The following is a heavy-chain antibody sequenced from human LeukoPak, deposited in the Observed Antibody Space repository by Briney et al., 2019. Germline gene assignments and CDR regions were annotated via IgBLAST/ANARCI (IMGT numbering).Heavy chain of an antibody. D-gene: IGHD2-2*01. V-gene: IGHV4-59*08. CDR3: ARHPLRVPAASYFDY. CDR1: GGSISSYY. Sequence: SETLSLTCTVSGGSISSYYWSWIRQPPGKGLEWIGHISYSGITNYNPSLKSRVTISADTSKNQFSLKLSSVTAADTAMFYCARHPLRVPAASYFDYWGQGTLVTVSS. J-gene: IGHJ4*02. CDR2: ISYSGIT.